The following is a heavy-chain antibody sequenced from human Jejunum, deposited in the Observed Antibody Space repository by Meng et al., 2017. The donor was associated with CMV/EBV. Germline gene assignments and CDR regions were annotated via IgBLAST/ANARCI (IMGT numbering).Heavy chain of an antibody. D-gene: IGHD3-3*01. J-gene: IGHJ6*02. CDR1: FSSYG. CDR3: AKSRGDFWSGYYHGMDV. Sequence: FSSYGMNWVRQAPGKGLEWVACIRYDGTNKFHADSVKGRFTISRDNSKNTLYLQMNSLRGEDTAVYYCAKSRGDFWSGYYHGMDVWGQGTTVTVSS. V-gene: IGHV3-30*02. CDR2: IRYDGTNK.